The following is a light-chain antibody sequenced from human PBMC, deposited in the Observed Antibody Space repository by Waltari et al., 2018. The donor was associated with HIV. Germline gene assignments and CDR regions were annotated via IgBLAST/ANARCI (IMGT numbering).Light chain of an antibody. CDR2: DND. J-gene: IGLJ3*02. CDR3: GTWDSSLRTEV. V-gene: IGLV1-51*01. Sequence: QSVLPQPPSVSAAVGQKVTISCSGSSSNILSNYFSWYQQLPGTAPKLHIYDNDKRPSGIPDRFSGAKSGTSATLGITGLLSGDEADYYCGTWDSSLRTEVFGGGTKLTVL. CDR1: SSNILSNY.